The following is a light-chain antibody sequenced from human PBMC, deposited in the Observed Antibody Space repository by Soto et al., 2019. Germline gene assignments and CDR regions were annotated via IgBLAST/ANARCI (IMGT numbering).Light chain of an antibody. Sequence: DIQMTQSPSTLSGSVGDRVTITCRASQTISSWLAWYQQKPGKAPKLLIYKASTLKSGVPSRFSVSGSWTEFTLTISSLQPDNFAPYYCQPYNSYSEAFAQGTKVDIK. CDR1: QTISSW. J-gene: IGKJ1*01. CDR3: QPYNSYSEA. CDR2: KAS. V-gene: IGKV1-5*03.